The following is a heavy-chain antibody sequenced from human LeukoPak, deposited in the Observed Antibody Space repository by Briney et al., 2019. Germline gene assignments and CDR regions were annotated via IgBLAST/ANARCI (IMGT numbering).Heavy chain of an antibody. CDR3: ARHNWTFDI. J-gene: IGHJ3*02. Sequence: SETLSLTCVVSGYSISSGYHWGWIRQPPGKGLDWIGSIYRSGITYYNPSLKSRVTISVDTSKNQFPLKLSSVTAADTAVYYCARHNWTFDIWGQGTMVTASS. D-gene: IGHD1-20*01. CDR1: GYSISSGYH. CDR2: IYRSGIT. V-gene: IGHV4-38-2*01.